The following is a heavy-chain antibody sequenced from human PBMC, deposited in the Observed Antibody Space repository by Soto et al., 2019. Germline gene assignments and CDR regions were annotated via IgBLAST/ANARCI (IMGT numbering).Heavy chain of an antibody. CDR1: GGTFSSYA. CDR2: IIPIFGTA. D-gene: IGHD3-22*01. J-gene: IGHJ4*02. Sequence: SVKVSCKASGGTFSSYAISWVRQAPGQGLEWMGGIIPIFGTANYAQKFQGRVTITADESTSTAYMELSSLRSDDTAVYYCARGRYYYDSSGYPGFYFDYWGQGTLVTVSS. CDR3: ARGRYYYDSSGYPGFYFDY. V-gene: IGHV1-69*13.